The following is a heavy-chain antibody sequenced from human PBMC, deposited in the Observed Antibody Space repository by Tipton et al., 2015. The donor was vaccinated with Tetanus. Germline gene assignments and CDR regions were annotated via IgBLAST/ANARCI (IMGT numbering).Heavy chain of an antibody. V-gene: IGHV1-18*01. CDR2: ISIYNGNT. D-gene: IGHD3-10*01. J-gene: IGHJ5*01. CDR1: GYTFTNYG. Sequence: QSGAEVKKPGASVKVSCKASGYTFTNYGISWVRQAPGQGLEWMGWISIYNGNTNYAEKFQGRVTMTTDTSTNTAYMEVRSLRSEDTAVYYCARTQDGYNSGWFDSWGQGTLLTVSS. CDR3: ARTQDGYNSGWFDS.